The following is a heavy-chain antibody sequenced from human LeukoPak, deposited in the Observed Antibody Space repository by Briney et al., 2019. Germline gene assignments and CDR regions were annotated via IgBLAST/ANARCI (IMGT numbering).Heavy chain of an antibody. D-gene: IGHD4-17*01. Sequence: GGSLRLSCAASGFTFSNYAMSWVRQAPGKGLEWVAALSGSGGNTYYADSVKGRFTISRDNSKNTLYLQMNSLRAEDTAVYYCAKDPGRYGDYYFDYWGQGTLVTVSS. V-gene: IGHV3-23*01. CDR3: AKDPGRYGDYYFDY. CDR1: GFTFSNYA. CDR2: LSGSGGNT. J-gene: IGHJ4*02.